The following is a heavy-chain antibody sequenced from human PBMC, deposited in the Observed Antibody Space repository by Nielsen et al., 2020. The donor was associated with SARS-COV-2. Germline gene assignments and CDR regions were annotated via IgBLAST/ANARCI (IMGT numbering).Heavy chain of an antibody. CDR2: INHSGST. CDR1: GGSFSGYY. CDR3: AKGGYSSSWYGARNWFDP. J-gene: IGHJ5*02. V-gene: IGHV4-34*01. D-gene: IGHD6-13*01. Sequence: GSLRLSCAVYGGSFSGYYWSWIRQPPGKGLEWIGEINHSGSTNYNPSLKSRVTISVDTSKNQFSLKLSSVTAADTAVYYCAKGGYSSSWYGARNWFDPWGQGTLVTVSS.